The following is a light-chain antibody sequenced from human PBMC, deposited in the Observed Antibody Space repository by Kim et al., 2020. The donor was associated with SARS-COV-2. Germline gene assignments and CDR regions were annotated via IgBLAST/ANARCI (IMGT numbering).Light chain of an antibody. Sequence: DIQMTQSPSTLSASVGDRVTITCRASQSISGWLGWYQQKPGKAPKLLIYKASSLLTGVPSRFSGSGSGTEFTLTISSLQPDDFATYYCQQYYNYPRTFGQGTKVDIK. J-gene: IGKJ1*01. CDR3: QQYYNYPRT. V-gene: IGKV1-5*03. CDR1: QSISGW. CDR2: KAS.